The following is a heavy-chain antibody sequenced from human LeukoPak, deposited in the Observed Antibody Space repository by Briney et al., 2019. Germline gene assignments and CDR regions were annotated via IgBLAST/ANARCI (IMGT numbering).Heavy chain of an antibody. CDR1: GFTFSRHG. CDR3: ARDRAWNYFDY. Sequence: TGGSRRLSCAPSGFTFSRHGMHWVRQAPGKGLEWVAIISNDGSRKYYAHSVEGRFTISRDNSKNTLYLQMDSLRAEDTAVYYCARDRAWNYFDYWGQGTLVTVSS. V-gene: IGHV3-30*03. CDR2: ISNDGSRK. J-gene: IGHJ4*02. D-gene: IGHD3-3*01.